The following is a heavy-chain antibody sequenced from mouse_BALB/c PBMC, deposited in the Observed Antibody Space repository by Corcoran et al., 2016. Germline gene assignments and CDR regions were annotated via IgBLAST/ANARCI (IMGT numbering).Heavy chain of an antibody. J-gene: IGHJ4*01. V-gene: IGHV3-6*02. CDR1: GYSITSGYY. CDR3: ARGTTATGDY. D-gene: IGHD1-2*01. Sequence: DVQLQESGPGLVKPSQSLSLTCSVTGYSITSGYYWNWIRQFPGNKLEWMGYISYDGSNNYNPSLKNRISNTRDTSKNQFFLKLNSVTTEDTATYYCARGTTATGDYWGQGTSVTVSS. CDR2: ISYDGSN.